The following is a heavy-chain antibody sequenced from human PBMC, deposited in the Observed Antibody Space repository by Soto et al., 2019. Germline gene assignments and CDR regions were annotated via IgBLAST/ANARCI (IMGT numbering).Heavy chain of an antibody. CDR1: GFTFSDHS. CDR3: ARESITMVRGVIFDP. Sequence: GGSLRLSCAASGFTFSDHSVSWIRQAPGKGLEWVSYISRGRSYTYYADSVKGRFTISRHNSKNTLYLQMNSLRAEDTAVYYCARESITMVRGVIFDPWGQGTLVTVSS. CDR2: ISRGRSYT. J-gene: IGHJ5*02. V-gene: IGHV3-11*05. D-gene: IGHD3-10*01.